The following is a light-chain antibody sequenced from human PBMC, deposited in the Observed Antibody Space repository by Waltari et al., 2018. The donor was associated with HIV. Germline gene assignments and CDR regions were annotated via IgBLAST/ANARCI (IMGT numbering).Light chain of an antibody. CDR2: EFS. Sequence: QSALTQPASVPGSPGQASTTPRTGTSSDAGGCRYVPWYQQHPGKAPKLMMYEFSNRPSGVSTRFSGSKSGNTASLTISGLQAEDEANYYCSSFTSSSTVVFGGGTKLTVL. J-gene: IGLJ2*01. V-gene: IGLV2-14*01. CDR3: SSFTSSSTVV. CDR1: SSDAGGCRY.